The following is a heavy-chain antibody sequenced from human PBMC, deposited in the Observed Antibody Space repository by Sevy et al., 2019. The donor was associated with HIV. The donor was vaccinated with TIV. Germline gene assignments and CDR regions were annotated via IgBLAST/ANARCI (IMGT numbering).Heavy chain of an antibody. V-gene: IGHV3-43*01. Sequence: GGSLRLSCAASGFTFDDYTMHWVRQAPGKGLEWVSLISWDGGSTYYADSVMGRFTISRDNSKNSLYLQMNRLRAEDTALYYCAKDISHCSGGSCYSLFHYYGMDVWGQGTTVTVSS. D-gene: IGHD2-15*01. J-gene: IGHJ6*02. CDR3: AKDISHCSGGSCYSLFHYYGMDV. CDR2: ISWDGGST. CDR1: GFTFDDYT.